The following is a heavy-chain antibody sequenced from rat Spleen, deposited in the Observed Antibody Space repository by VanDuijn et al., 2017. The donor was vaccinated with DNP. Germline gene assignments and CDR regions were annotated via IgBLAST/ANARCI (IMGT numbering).Heavy chain of an antibody. CDR1: GYSIISNY. CDR3: AKSGYSTDYYYFDH. J-gene: IGHJ2*01. CDR2: INYSGST. D-gene: IGHD1-6*01. V-gene: IGHV3-1*01. Sequence: EVQLQESGPGLVKPSQSLSLTCSVAGYSIISNYWAWIRKLPGNRMEWTGYINYSGSTGYNPSLKSRISLSRDTSKNQFFLQVNSITSEDTATYYCAKSGYSTDYYYFDHWGQGVMVTVSS.